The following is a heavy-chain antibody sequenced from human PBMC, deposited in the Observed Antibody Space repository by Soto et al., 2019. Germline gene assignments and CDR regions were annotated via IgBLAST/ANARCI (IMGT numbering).Heavy chain of an antibody. CDR2: IYRSEST. V-gene: IGHV4-30-2*06. CDR3: ARNGGYFPYFDY. Sequence: PSETLSLTCTVAGGSISSGGYCWSWIRQFPGKGLEWIGYIYRSESTNYNTSLESRVTISVDKSKNQFSLNLNSVTAADTAVYYCARNGGYFPYFDYWGQRTLLPISS. J-gene: IGHJ4*02. D-gene: IGHD3-22*01. CDR1: GGSISSGGYC.